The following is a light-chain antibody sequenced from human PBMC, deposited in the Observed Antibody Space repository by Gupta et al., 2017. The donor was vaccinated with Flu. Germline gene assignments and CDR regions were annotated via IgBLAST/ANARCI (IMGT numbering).Light chain of an antibody. J-gene: IGKJ3*01. CDR1: QSLLHGDGKTY. V-gene: IGKV2D-29*01. CDR3: RQSIQLAFS. CDR2: EVS. Sequence: VTPGQPASISCKSSQSLLHGDGKTYLYWYLQKPGQPPQLLMYEVSHRFSGVPDKFSGSGSGTEFTLKISRVEAADVGVYYCRQSIQLAFSFGHGTKMEIK.